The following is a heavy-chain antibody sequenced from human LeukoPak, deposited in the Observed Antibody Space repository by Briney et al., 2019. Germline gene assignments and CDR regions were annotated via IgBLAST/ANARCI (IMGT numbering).Heavy chain of an antibody. V-gene: IGHV3-21*01. CDR1: GFTFRTYT. CDR2: ISSSDTFI. Sequence: GGSLRLSCAASGFTFRTYTMNWIRQAPGKGLEWVARISSSDTFIDYAESVKGRFTISRDNSKNSLYLQMNSLRAEDTAVYFCARSRYDVVYFDYWGQGTLVTVSS. CDR3: ARSRYDVVYFDY. D-gene: IGHD3-3*01. J-gene: IGHJ4*02.